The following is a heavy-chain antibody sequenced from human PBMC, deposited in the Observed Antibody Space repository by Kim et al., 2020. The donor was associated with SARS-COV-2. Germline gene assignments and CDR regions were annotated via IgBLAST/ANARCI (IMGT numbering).Heavy chain of an antibody. Sequence: YADSVKGRFSISRDNAKNSLHLQMNSLTAEDTAVYYCARGLKGGARQFDCWGQGTQVTVSS. CDR3: ARGLKGGARQFDC. D-gene: IGHD1-26*01. V-gene: IGHV3-11*04. J-gene: IGHJ4*02.